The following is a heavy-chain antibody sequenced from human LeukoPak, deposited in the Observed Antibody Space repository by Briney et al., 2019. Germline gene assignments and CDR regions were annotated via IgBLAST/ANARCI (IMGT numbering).Heavy chain of an antibody. CDR1: GYTFTTYG. CDR3: ASMEVLPPYSSSWSLGY. CDR2: ISVYNGNT. D-gene: IGHD6-13*01. J-gene: IGHJ4*02. Sequence: ASVKVSCKGSGYTFTTYGISWVRQAPGQGLEWMGWISVYNGNTNYAQKFQGRVTMTTDTSTNTTYMELSRLRSDDTAVYYCASMEVLPPYSSSWSLGYWGQGTLVTVSS. V-gene: IGHV1-18*01.